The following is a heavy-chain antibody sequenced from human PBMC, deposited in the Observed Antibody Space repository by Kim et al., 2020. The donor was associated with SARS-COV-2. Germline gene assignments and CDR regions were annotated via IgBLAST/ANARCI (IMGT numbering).Heavy chain of an antibody. CDR1: GYTVTDYY. D-gene: IGHD2-21*01. J-gene: IGHJ5*02. CDR3: ARGVDDYGGNLGGRWFDP. CDR2: ISPNGDDT. Sequence: ASVKVSCKTSGYTVTDYYIHWVRQAPGEGLEWMGRISPNGDDTHYAQKFQGRVTMTRDTTSGTAYIELSSLRSDDTAVYYCARGVDDYGGNLGGRWFDPWGQGTLVTVSS. V-gene: IGHV1-2*06.